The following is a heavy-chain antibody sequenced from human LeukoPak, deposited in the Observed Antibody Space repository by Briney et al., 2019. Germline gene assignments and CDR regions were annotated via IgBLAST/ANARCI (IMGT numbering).Heavy chain of an antibody. CDR1: GFPFSSFV. CDR3: ARYRTATDRFFDY. V-gene: IGHV3-23*01. J-gene: IGHJ4*01. CDR2: IGADGGGI. Sequence: PGGSLRLSCAASGFPFSSFVMNWVRQAPGKGLEWVSVIGADGGGIHYADSVKGRFTISRDNSKNTLFLQMDSLTAEDTAIYYCARYRTATDRFFDYWGHGTLVTVSS. D-gene: IGHD5-12*01.